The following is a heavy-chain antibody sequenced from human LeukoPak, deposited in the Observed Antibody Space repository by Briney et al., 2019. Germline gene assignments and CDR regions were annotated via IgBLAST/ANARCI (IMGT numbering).Heavy chain of an antibody. CDR1: GFTFSSYE. V-gene: IGHV3-48*03. CDR3: ARETDGSGSFDYYYYMDV. J-gene: IGHJ6*03. D-gene: IGHD3-10*01. Sequence: PGGSLRLSCAASGFTFSSYEMNWVRQAPGKGLEWVSYISSSGSTIYYADSVKGRFTISRDNAKNSLYLQMNSLRAEDTAVYYCARETDGSGSFDYYYYMDVWGKGTTVTVSS. CDR2: ISSSGSTI.